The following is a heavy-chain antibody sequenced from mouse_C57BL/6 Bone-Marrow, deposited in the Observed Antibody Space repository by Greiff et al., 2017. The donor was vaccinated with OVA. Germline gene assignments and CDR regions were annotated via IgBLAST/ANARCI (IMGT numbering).Heavy chain of an antibody. V-gene: IGHV1-81*01. CDR2: IYPRSGNT. CDR1: GYTFTSYG. D-gene: IGHD1-1*01. J-gene: IGHJ3*01. CDR3: ARSDYGSRRFAY. Sequence: QVQLQQSGAELARPGASVKLSCKASGYTFTSYGISWVKQRTGQGLEWIGEIYPRSGNTYYNEKFKGKATLTADKSSSTAYMELRSLTSEDSAVYFCARSDYGSRRFAYWGQGTLVTVSA.